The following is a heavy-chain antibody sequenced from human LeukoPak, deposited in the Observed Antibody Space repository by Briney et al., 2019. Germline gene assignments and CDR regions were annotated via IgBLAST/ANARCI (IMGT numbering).Heavy chain of an antibody. Sequence: TSETLSLTCAVYGGSFSGYYWSWIRQPPGKGLEWIGEINHSGSTNYNPSLKSRVTISVDTSKNQFSLKLSSVTAADTAVYYCARGFTRYYYDSSGHYYFDYWGQGTLVTVSS. V-gene: IGHV4-34*01. CDR3: ARGFTRYYYDSSGHYYFDY. J-gene: IGHJ4*02. CDR2: INHSGST. CDR1: GGSFSGYY. D-gene: IGHD3-22*01.